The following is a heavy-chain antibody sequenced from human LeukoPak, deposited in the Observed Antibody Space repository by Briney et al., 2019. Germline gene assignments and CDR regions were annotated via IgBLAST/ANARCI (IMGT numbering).Heavy chain of an antibody. CDR3: ATRAIAVAGNFDY. D-gene: IGHD6-19*01. CDR1: GFTVSSNY. J-gene: IGHJ4*02. Sequence: HPGGSLRLSCAASGFTVSSNYMSWVRQAPGKGLEWVSAISGSGGSTYYADSVKGRFTISRDNSKNTLYLQMNSLRAEDTAVYYCATRAIAVAGNFDYWGQGTLVTVSS. CDR2: ISGSGGST. V-gene: IGHV3-23*01.